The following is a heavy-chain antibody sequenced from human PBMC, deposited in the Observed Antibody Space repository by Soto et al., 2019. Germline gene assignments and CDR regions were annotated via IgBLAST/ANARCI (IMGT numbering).Heavy chain of an antibody. J-gene: IGHJ4*02. CDR1: GFTFSSYS. Sequence: GGSLRLSCVASGFTFSSYSVNWVRQAPGKGLEWVSYISSGSKTIYYADSVKGRFTVSRDNAKNSQFLQMNSLRDDDTAVYYCAREDILGARSFDYWGRGTLVTVSS. CDR3: AREDILGARSFDY. V-gene: IGHV3-48*02. CDR2: ISSGSKTI. D-gene: IGHD1-26*01.